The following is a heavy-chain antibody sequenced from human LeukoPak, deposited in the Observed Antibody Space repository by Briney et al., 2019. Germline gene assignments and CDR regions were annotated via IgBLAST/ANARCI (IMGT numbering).Heavy chain of an antibody. CDR1: GYTFTSYD. D-gene: IGHD3-10*01. CDR3: ARDLTPRRFGEFWFDP. V-gene: IGHV1-8*01. CDR2: MNPNSGNT. Sequence: ASVKVSCKASGYTFTSYDINWVRQATGQGLELMGWMNPNSGNTGYAQKFQGRVTMTRNTSISTAYMELSSLRSEDTAVYYCARDLTPRRFGEFWFDPWGQGTLVTVSS. J-gene: IGHJ5*02.